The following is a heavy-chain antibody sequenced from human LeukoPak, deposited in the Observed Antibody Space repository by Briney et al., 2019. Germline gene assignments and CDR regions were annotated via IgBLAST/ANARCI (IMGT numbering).Heavy chain of an antibody. J-gene: IGHJ3*02. D-gene: IGHD5-12*01. Sequence: SGSTNYNPSLKSRVSISVDKSKNQFSLKLSSVAAADTAVYYCARDLGYSGYDPRTDAFDIWGQGTMVTVSS. V-gene: IGHV4-4*02. CDR2: SGST. CDR3: ARDLGYSGYDPRTDAFDI.